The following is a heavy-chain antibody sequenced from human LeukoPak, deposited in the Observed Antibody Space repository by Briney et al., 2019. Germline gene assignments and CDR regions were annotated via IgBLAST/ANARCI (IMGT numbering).Heavy chain of an antibody. J-gene: IGHJ5*02. Sequence: SETLSLTCAVYGGSFSGYYWSWIRQPPGKGLEWIGEINHSGSTNYNPSLKSRVTISVDTSKNQFSLKLSSVTAADTAVYYCARGNHKVYSNYVVRNNWFDPWGQGTLVTVSS. CDR3: ARGNHKVYSNYVVRNNWFDP. CDR1: GGSFSGYY. D-gene: IGHD4-11*01. CDR2: INHSGST. V-gene: IGHV4-34*01.